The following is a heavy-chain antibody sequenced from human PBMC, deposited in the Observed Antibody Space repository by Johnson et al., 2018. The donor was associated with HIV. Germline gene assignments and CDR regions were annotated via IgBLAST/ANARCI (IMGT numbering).Heavy chain of an antibody. CDR2: ISISGSTI. CDR3: ARDKGYCSGGSCAYDAFDI. J-gene: IGHJ3*02. D-gene: IGHD2-15*01. V-gene: IGHV3-11*04. Sequence: QVQLVESGGGLVKPGGSLRLSCVASGFTFSDYYMSWIRQAPGKGLEWVSYISISGSTIYYADSVNGRFTISRDNAKKSLYLQMNSLRAEDTAVYYCARDKGYCSGGSCAYDAFDIWGQGTMVTVSA. CDR1: GFTFSDYY.